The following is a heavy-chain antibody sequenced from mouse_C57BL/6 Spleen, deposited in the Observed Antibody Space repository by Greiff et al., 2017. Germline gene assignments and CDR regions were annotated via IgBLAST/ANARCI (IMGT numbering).Heavy chain of an antibody. CDR2: IDPEDGDT. D-gene: IGHD4-1*02. Sequence: VQLQQSGAELVRPGASVKLSCTASGFTFKDYYMHWVKQRPEQGLEWIGRIDPEDGDTEYAPKFQGKATMTADTSSNTAYLQLSSLTSEDTAVYYCTHNWTGYVDYWGQGTTLTVSS. CDR1: GFTFKDYY. J-gene: IGHJ2*01. CDR3: THNWTGYVDY. V-gene: IGHV14-1*01.